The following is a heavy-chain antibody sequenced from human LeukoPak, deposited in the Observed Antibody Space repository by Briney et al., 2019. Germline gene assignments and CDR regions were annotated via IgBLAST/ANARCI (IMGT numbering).Heavy chain of an antibody. CDR1: GGTFSSYA. CDR2: IIPIFGTA. V-gene: IGHV1-69*05. CDR3: ARVDGLLAPLFDY. D-gene: IGHD3-22*01. J-gene: IGHJ4*02. Sequence: GSSVKVSCKASGGTFSSYAISWVRQAPGQGLEWMGGIIPIFGTANYAQKFQGRVTITTDESTSTAYMELSSLRSEDTAVYYCARVDGLLAPLFDYWGQGTLVTVSS.